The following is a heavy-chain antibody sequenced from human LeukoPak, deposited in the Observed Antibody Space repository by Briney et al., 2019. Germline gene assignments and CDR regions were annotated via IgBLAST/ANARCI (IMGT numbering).Heavy chain of an antibody. CDR1: GGSISSGGYY. CDR2: IYHSGST. CDR3: AIAVTTNWFDP. J-gene: IGHJ5*02. V-gene: IGHV4-30-2*01. Sequence: SETLSLTCTVSGGSISSGGYYWSWIRQPPGKGLEWIGYIYHSGSTYYNPSLKSRVTISVDRSKNQFSLKLSSVTAADTAVYYCAIAVTTNWFDPWGQGTLVTVSS. D-gene: IGHD4-17*01.